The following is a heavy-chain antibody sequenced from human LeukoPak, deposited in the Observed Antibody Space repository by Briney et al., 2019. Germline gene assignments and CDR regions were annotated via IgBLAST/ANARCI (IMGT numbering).Heavy chain of an antibody. D-gene: IGHD3-3*01. CDR3: ARDGVAPGIYFDY. Sequence: GGSQRLSCEASGFIFSSHWMSWVRQAPGKGLEWVANINQDGSEKYYVESVKGRFTIYRDNAKNSLYLHVNSLRAEDTAVYYCARDGVAPGIYFDYWGQGTLVTVSS. V-gene: IGHV3-7*01. CDR2: INQDGSEK. CDR1: GFIFSSHW. J-gene: IGHJ4*02.